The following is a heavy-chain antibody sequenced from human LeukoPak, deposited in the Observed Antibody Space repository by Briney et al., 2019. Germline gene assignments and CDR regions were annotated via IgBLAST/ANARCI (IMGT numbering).Heavy chain of an antibody. J-gene: IGHJ5*02. V-gene: IGHV4-39*07. CDR2: INHSGST. Sequence: PSETLSLTCTVSGGSISSGTYYWSWIRQPPGKGLEWIGEINHSGSTNYNPSLKSRVTISVDTSKNQFSLKLSSVTAADTAVYYCARGRSWYGGVWFDPWGQGTLVTVSS. D-gene: IGHD6-13*01. CDR3: ARGRSWYGGVWFDP. CDR1: GGSISSGTYY.